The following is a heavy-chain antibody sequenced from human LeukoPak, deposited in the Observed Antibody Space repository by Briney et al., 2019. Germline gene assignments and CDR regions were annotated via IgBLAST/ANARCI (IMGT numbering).Heavy chain of an antibody. D-gene: IGHD3-10*01. Sequence: PSETLFLTCTVSGGSVSGGSHYWSWIRQPPGKGLEWIAYIYFDGSTNYNPSLKSRVTISVDSSMNQFSLKLNSMTAADTAVYFCARGGSAGNFYYDYWGQGALVTVSS. V-gene: IGHV4-61*01. CDR2: IYFDGST. J-gene: IGHJ4*02. CDR1: GGSVSGGSHY. CDR3: ARGGSAGNFYYDY.